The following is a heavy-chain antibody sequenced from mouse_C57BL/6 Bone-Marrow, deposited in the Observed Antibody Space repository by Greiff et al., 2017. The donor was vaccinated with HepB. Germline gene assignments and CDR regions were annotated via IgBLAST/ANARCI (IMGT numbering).Heavy chain of an antibody. J-gene: IGHJ3*01. V-gene: IGHV14-1*01. CDR3: TTKGVYSWFAY. CDR1: GFNIKDYY. D-gene: IGHD2-10*02. Sequence: EVQLQQSGAELVRPGASVKLSCTASGFNIKDYYMHWVKQRPEQGLEWIGRIDPEDGDTESAPKFQGKATMTADTSSNTAYLQLSSLTSEDTAVYYCTTKGVYSWFAYWGQGTLVTVSA. CDR2: IDPEDGDT.